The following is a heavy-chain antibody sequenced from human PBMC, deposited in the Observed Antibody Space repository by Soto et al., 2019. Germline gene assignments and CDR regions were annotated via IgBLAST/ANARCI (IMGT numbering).Heavy chain of an antibody. J-gene: IGHJ4*02. CDR2: ISYDGSNK. CDR3: AKDRTSPFQTEKYYFDY. V-gene: IGHV3-30*18. D-gene: IGHD2-8*01. Sequence: GGSLRLSCAASGFTFSSYGMHWVRQAPGKGLEWVAVISYDGSNKYYADSVKGRFTISRDNSKNTLYLQMNSLRAEDTAVYYCAKDRTSPFQTEKYYFDYWGQGTLVTVSS. CDR1: GFTFSSYG.